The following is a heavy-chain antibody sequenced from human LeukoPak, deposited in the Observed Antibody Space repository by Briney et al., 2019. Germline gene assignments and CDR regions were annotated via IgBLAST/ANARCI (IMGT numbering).Heavy chain of an antibody. Sequence: GGSLRLSCATSGFTFVSYAMTWVRQAPGKGLEWVSAINGGGDTTYYADSVKDRFTVSRDRSTNTLFLQMSSLRAEDSGMYYCAKALDTYGYMRFDYWGQGTLVTVSS. CDR3: AKALDTYGYMRFDY. CDR1: GFTFVSYA. J-gene: IGHJ4*02. V-gene: IGHV3-23*01. D-gene: IGHD5-24*01. CDR2: INGGGDTT.